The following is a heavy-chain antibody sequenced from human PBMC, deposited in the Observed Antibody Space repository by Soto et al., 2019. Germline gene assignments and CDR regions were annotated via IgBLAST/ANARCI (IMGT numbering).Heavy chain of an antibody. CDR3: VTVNLVGAAYYFDY. Sequence: SETLSLTCGVSGDSIRNGDYYWGWIRQPPGKGLEWIGYVYYSGTTYSHPSLNSRVSISVDTSENQFSLRLTSVTAADTAVYYCVTVNLVGAAYYFDYWGPGTLVTVSS. V-gene: IGHV4-30-4*01. CDR1: GDSIRNGDYY. D-gene: IGHD1-26*01. CDR2: VYYSGTT. J-gene: IGHJ4*02.